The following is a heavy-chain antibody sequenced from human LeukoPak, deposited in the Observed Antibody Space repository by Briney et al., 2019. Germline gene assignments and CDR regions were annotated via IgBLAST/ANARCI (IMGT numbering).Heavy chain of an antibody. V-gene: IGHV3-48*01. D-gene: IGHD3-16*01. CDR1: GFTFSSYS. J-gene: IGHJ3*02. CDR3: AREGGTYDAFDI. CDR2: ISSSSSTI. Sequence: AGTLRLSCAASGFTFSSYSMNWVRQAPGNGLEWVSYISSSSSTIYYADSVKGRFTISRDNAKNSLYLQMNSLRAEDTAVYYCAREGGTYDAFDIWGQGTMVTVSS.